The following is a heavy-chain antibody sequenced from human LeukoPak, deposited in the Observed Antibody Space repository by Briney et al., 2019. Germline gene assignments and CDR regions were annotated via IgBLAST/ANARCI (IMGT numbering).Heavy chain of an antibody. Sequence: GESLKTSCKGSGYSFTSYWIGWVRQMPGKGLEWMGIIYPDDSDTRYRPSFQGQVTISADKSISTAYLQWSSLKASDTAMYYCARHVSIAAVDYWGQGTLVTVSS. CDR3: ARHVSIAAVDY. D-gene: IGHD6-13*01. CDR1: GYSFTSYW. V-gene: IGHV5-51*01. CDR2: IYPDDSDT. J-gene: IGHJ4*02.